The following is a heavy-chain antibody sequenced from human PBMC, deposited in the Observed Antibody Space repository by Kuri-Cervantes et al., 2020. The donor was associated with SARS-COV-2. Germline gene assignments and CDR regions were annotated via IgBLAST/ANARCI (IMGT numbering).Heavy chain of an antibody. D-gene: IGHD6-6*01. CDR1: GGTFSSYA. V-gene: IGHV1-69*13. J-gene: IGHJ4*02. CDR2: IIPIFGTA. Sequence: SVKVSCKASGGTFSSYATSWVRQAPGQGLEWMGGIIPIFGTANYAQKFQGRVTITADESTSTAYMELSSLRSEDTAVYYCARGGPLAARLRPVDYWGQGTLVTVSS. CDR3: ARGGPLAARLRPVDY.